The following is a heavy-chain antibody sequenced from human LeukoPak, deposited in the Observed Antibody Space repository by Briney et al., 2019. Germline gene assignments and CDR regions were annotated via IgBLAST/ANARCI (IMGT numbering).Heavy chain of an antibody. J-gene: IGHJ5*01. CDR3: ARDQMTTVTNPFSWWFDS. Sequence: ASVTVSSTASGYIYSDYFIRWVRQAPGQGLEWMGWINPNSGATNYAQKFQGRVSMVRDTSISTAYMDLNSLTSDDAALYYCARDQMTTVTNPFSWWFDSWVQRGLVTVSS. D-gene: IGHD4-17*01. CDR2: INPNSGAT. CDR1: GYIYSDYF. V-gene: IGHV1-2*02.